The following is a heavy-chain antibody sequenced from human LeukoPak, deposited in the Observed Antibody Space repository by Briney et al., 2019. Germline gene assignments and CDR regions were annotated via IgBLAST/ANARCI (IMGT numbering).Heavy chain of an antibody. CDR2: ISGGGYNT. CDR3: AKDRSSWYYPFDH. Sequence: GGSLRLSCAASGFTFSSYAMNWVRQAPGKGLEWVSAISGGGYNTYYADSVKGRFTMSRDNSKNTVYLQMNSLRAEDTALYYCAKDRSSWYYPFDHWGQGTLVTVSS. J-gene: IGHJ5*02. CDR1: GFTFSSYA. D-gene: IGHD6-13*01. V-gene: IGHV3-23*01.